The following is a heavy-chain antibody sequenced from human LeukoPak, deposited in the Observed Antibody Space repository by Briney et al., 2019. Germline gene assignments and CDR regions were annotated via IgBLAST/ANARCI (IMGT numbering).Heavy chain of an antibody. V-gene: IGHV1-2*02. Sequence: ASVKVSCKAFGYAFNDIYFNWVRQAPGQGLEWMGWINPNSGARIYSQKFQGRVTMDTSVSTVYMELSSLTSDDTAVYYCATSTSVTHTRDPWGQGTLVTVSS. CDR1: GYAFNDIY. D-gene: IGHD5/OR15-5a*01. CDR3: ATSTSVTHTRDP. J-gene: IGHJ5*02. CDR2: INPNSGAR.